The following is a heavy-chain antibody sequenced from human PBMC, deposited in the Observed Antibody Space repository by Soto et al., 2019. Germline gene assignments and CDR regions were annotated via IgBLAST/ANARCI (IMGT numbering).Heavy chain of an antibody. D-gene: IGHD2-8*02. V-gene: IGHV4-4*02. Sequence: PSETLSLTCAVSGASIGSGGWWSGVRQPPGKGLEWIAEIFHDGNTNYSPSLKSRVTISVDKSKNQFSLNVYSVTAADTAVYYCARHEGWTGPDQWGQGTLVTVSS. CDR3: ARHEGWTGPDQ. J-gene: IGHJ5*02. CDR1: GASIGSGGW. CDR2: IFHDGNT.